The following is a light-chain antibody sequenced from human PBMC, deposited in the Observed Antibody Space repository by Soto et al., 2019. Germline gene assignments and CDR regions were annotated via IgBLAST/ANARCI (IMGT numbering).Light chain of an antibody. Sequence: VLTQPASLSWAPGQSITISCTWASSEVGGFDHVSWYQQHPGKVPRLLIYDVSSRPSGVFDRFSGSKSGNTASLTISGLQAEDEADYYCNSFTTTNTYVFGTGTKVTVL. J-gene: IGLJ1*01. CDR1: SSEVGGFDH. CDR3: NSFTTTNTYV. CDR2: DVS. V-gene: IGLV2-14*03.